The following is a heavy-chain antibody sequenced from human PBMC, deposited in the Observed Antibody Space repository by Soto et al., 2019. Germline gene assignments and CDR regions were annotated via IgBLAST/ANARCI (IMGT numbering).Heavy chain of an antibody. Sequence: QVQLVQSGAVVKKPGASVKVSCKASGYTFTSYAMHWVRQAPGQRLEWMGWINAGNGNTKYSQKFQGRVTITRDTSASTAYMELSSLRSEDTAVYYCARKFGTAMAYYFDYWGQGTLVTVSS. J-gene: IGHJ4*02. CDR1: GYTFTSYA. CDR2: INAGNGNT. CDR3: ARKFGTAMAYYFDY. V-gene: IGHV1-3*01. D-gene: IGHD5-18*01.